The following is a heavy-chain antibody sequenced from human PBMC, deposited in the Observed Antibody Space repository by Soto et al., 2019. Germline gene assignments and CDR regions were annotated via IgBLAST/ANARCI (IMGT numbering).Heavy chain of an antibody. V-gene: IGHV3-74*01. J-gene: IGHJ6*02. D-gene: IGHD6-6*01. Sequence: GGSLRLSCAASGFTFSSYWMHWVRQAPGKGLVWVSRINSDGSSISYADSVKGRFTISRDNSKNTLYLQMNSLRAEDTAVYYCARDLSSSILGGMDVWGQGTTVTVSS. CDR3: ARDLSSSILGGMDV. CDR2: INSDGSSI. CDR1: GFTFSSYW.